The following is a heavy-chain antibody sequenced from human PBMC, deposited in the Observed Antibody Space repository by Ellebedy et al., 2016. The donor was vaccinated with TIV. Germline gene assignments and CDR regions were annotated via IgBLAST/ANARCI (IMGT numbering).Heavy chain of an antibody. D-gene: IGHD4-11*01. Sequence: ASVKVSCXASGYTLTGYYMHWVRQAPGQGLEWMGWINPNSGGTNYAQKFQGRVTMTRDTSISTAYMELSRLRSDDTAVYYCARVGHDYSNYGPKNSWFDPWGQGTLVTVSS. CDR2: INPNSGGT. V-gene: IGHV1-2*02. CDR1: GYTLTGYY. CDR3: ARVGHDYSNYGPKNSWFDP. J-gene: IGHJ5*02.